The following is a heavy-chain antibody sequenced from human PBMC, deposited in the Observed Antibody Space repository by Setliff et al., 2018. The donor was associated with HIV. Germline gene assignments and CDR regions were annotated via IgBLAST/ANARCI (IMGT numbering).Heavy chain of an antibody. J-gene: IGHJ4*02. D-gene: IGHD6-13*01. Sequence: SETLSLTCAVSGYSISSGYYWGWIRQPPGNGLEWIGSIYHSGSTYYNPSLKSRVTISVDTSKNQFSLKLSSVTAADTAVYYCAKPGYSSSYFDYWGQGTLVTVSS. CDR1: GYSISSGYY. V-gene: IGHV4-38-2*01. CDR2: IYHSGST. CDR3: AKPGYSSSYFDY.